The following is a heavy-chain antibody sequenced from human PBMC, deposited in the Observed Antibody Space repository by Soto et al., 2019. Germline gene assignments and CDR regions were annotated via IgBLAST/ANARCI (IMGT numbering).Heavy chain of an antibody. CDR1: GGCITSNW. CDR3: VRNDWYRFDY. V-gene: IGHV4-4*02. D-gene: IGHD3-9*01. J-gene: IGHJ4*02. CDR2: IYHNGRF. Sequence: YETLSLTCAVSGGCITSNWWSWVRQPPGKGLEWIGEIYHNGRFNYNPSLRSRLTISIDKSKNQLSLKLKSVTDADTAVNYCVRNDWYRFDYWGLGTLVTV.